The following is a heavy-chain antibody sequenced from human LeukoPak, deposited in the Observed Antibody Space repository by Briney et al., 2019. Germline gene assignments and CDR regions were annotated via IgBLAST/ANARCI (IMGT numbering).Heavy chain of an antibody. D-gene: IGHD6-13*01. J-gene: IGHJ4*02. Sequence: ASVKVSCKASGNILTGYYIHWVRQAPGQGLEWMGWINPNSGGTNYAQKFQGRVTMTRDTSISTAYMELSRLRSDDTAVYYCARVGGQQLVHDYWGQGTLVTVSS. V-gene: IGHV1-2*02. CDR3: ARVGGQQLVHDY. CDR2: INPNSGGT. CDR1: GNILTGYY.